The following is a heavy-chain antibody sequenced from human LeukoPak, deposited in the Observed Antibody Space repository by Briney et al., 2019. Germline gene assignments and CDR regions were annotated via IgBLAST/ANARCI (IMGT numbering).Heavy chain of an antibody. Sequence: PSETLSLTCAVYGGSFSGYYWSWIRQPPGKGLEWIGEINHSGSTNYNPSLKSRVTISVDTSKNQFSLKLSSVTAADTAVYYCARSPSLEYQLLHWFDPWGQGTLVTVSS. D-gene: IGHD2-2*01. CDR1: GGSFSGYY. CDR3: ARSPSLEYQLLHWFDP. CDR2: INHSGST. J-gene: IGHJ5*02. V-gene: IGHV4-34*01.